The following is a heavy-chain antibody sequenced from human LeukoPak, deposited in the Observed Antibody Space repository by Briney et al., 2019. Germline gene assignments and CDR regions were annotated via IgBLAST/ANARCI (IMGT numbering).Heavy chain of an antibody. CDR2: IYQTGDS. V-gene: IGHV4-59*08. CDR3: ARLPGERGYSYEDY. CDR1: GGSMINNY. Sequence: PSETLSLTCTVSGGSMINNYWSWIRQPPGKGLEWIGYIYQTGDSNHNPSLKSRVTISVDTSKNQFSLKVSSVTAADTAVYYCARLPGERGYSYEDYWGQGTLVTVSS. D-gene: IGHD5-18*01. J-gene: IGHJ4*02.